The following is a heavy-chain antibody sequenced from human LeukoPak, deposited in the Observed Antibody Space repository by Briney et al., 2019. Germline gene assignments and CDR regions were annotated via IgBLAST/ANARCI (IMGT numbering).Heavy chain of an antibody. CDR3: AELGITMIGGV. D-gene: IGHD3-10*02. CDR1: GFTVSNKY. V-gene: IGHV3-53*01. CDR2: IYSDGRT. Sequence: GGSLRLSCAASGFTVSNKYMTWVRQAPGKGLEWVSLIYSDGRTYYADSVKGRFTISRDNAKNSLYLQMNSLRAEDTAVYYCAELGITMIGGVWGKGTTVTISS. J-gene: IGHJ6*04.